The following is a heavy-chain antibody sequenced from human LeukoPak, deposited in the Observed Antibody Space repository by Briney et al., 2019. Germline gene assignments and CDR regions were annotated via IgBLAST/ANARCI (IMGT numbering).Heavy chain of an antibody. CDR1: GYTFTGYY. CDR3: ATELVVPAAIDY. CDR2: INPNSGGT. D-gene: IGHD2-2*01. J-gene: IGHJ4*02. Sequence: ASVKVSCKASGYTFTGYYMHWVRQAPGQGLEWMGWINPNSGGTNYAQKFQGRVTITRDTSISTAYMELSRLRSDDTAVYYCATELVVPAAIDYWGQGTLVTVSS. V-gene: IGHV1-2*02.